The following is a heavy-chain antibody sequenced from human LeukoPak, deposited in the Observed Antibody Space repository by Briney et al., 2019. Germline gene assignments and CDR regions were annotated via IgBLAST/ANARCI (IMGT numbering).Heavy chain of an antibody. CDR2: ISGSGGST. CDR3: AKDNPYYYYDSSGYDY. D-gene: IGHD3-22*01. Sequence: GGSLRLSCAASGFTFSSYAMSWVRQAPGKRLEWVSAISGSGGSTYYGDSVKGRFTISRDNSKNTLYLQMNSLRAEDTAVYYCAKDNPYYYYDSSGYDYWGQGTLVTVSS. CDR1: GFTFSSYA. J-gene: IGHJ4*02. V-gene: IGHV3-23*01.